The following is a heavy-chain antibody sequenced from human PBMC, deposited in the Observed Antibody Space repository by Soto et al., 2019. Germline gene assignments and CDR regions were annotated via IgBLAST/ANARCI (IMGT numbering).Heavy chain of an antibody. CDR3: TDSFAAGGDY. CDR1: GFTFSNAW. CDR2: IKSKTHGGTI. Sequence: EVQLMESGGGLVKPGGSLRLSCAASGFTFSNAWMNWVRQAPGKGLEWVGRIKSKTHGGTIDYAAPVKGRFTISRDDSKNTLYLQMNSLTTEDTAMYYCTDSFAAGGDYWCQGTLFTVSS. J-gene: IGHJ4*02. D-gene: IGHD6-13*01. V-gene: IGHV3-15*07.